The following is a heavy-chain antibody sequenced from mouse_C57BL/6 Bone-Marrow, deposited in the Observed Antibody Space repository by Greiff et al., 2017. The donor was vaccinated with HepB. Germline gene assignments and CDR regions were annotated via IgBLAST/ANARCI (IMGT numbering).Heavy chain of an antibody. CDR1: GFSLTSYA. Sequence: QVQLQQSGPGLVAPSQSLSITCTVSGFSLTSYAISWVRQPPGKGLEWLGVIWTGGGTNYNSALKSRLSISKDNSKSQVFLKMNSLQTDDTARYYCARNRDLYPYAMDYWGQGTSVTVSS. V-gene: IGHV2-9-1*01. CDR3: ARNRDLYPYAMDY. D-gene: IGHD3-3*01. J-gene: IGHJ4*01. CDR2: IWTGGGT.